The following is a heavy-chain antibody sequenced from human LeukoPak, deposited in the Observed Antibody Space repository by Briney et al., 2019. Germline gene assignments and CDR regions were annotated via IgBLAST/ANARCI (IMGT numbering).Heavy chain of an antibody. CDR1: GFTFSSYS. D-gene: IGHD6-13*01. V-gene: IGHV3-21*01. CDR2: ISSSSSYI. J-gene: IGHJ4*02. CDR3: ARVFSSSWYYFDY. Sequence: GGSLRLSCAASGFTFSSYSMNWVRQAPGKGLEWVSSISSSSSYIYYADSVKGRFTISRDNAKNSLYLQMNSLRAEDTAVYYCARVFSSSWYYFDYWGQGTLVTVSS.